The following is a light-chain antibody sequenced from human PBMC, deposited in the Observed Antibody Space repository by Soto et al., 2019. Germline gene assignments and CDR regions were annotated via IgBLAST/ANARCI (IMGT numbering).Light chain of an antibody. CDR2: DVN. V-gene: IGLV2-8*01. Sequence: QSALTQPPSASGSPGQSVTISCTGTSSDVGGYNYVSWYQQHPGKAPKLLIYDVNKRPPGVPDRFSGSKSGNTASLTVSGLQTEDEADYFCSSFGGTNGVLFGGGTKLTAL. CDR3: SSFGGTNGVL. J-gene: IGLJ2*01. CDR1: SSDVGGYNY.